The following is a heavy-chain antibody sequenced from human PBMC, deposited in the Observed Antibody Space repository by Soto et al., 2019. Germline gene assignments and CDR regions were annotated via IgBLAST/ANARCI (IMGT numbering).Heavy chain of an antibody. CDR3: ASDGQQLTPYALDV. V-gene: IGHV3-33*08. CDR2: IWYDGSNK. J-gene: IGHJ6*02. Sequence: QVQLVESGGGVIQPGRSLRLSCAASGFTLRLHAMHWVRQAPGKGLEWVAQIWYDGSNKYYTDSVKGRFTVSRDDFKNTVFLQMDSLRAEDTAVYYCASDGQQLTPYALDVWGQGTTVIVSS. CDR1: GFTLRLHA. D-gene: IGHD6-13*01.